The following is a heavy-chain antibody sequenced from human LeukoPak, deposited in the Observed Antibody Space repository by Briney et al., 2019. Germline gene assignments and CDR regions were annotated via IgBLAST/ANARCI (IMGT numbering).Heavy chain of an antibody. D-gene: IGHD3-22*01. CDR2: IKSKTDGETT. Sequence: GGSLRLSCAASGFTVSNAWMSWVRQAPGKGLEWVGRIKSKTDGETTDYAAPVKGRFTISRDDSKSTLYLQMNSLKTEDTAVYYCTTVYSDSSGYYFNYCDYWGQGTLVTVST. J-gene: IGHJ4*02. CDR3: TTVYSDSSGYYFNYCDY. V-gene: IGHV3-15*01. CDR1: GFTVSNAW.